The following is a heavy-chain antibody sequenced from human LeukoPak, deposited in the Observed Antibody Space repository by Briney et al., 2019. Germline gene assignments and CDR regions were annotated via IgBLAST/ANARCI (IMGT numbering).Heavy chain of an antibody. CDR3: AREQGMVRGSWFDP. Sequence: GGSLRLSCAASGFTFSSYWMSWVRQAPGKGLEWVSSISWNSDTIGYANSVKGRFTISRDNAKNSLYLQMNSLRAEDTALYYCAREQGMVRGSWFDPWGQGTLVTVSS. D-gene: IGHD3-10*01. V-gene: IGHV3-20*04. J-gene: IGHJ5*02. CDR1: GFTFSSYW. CDR2: ISWNSDTI.